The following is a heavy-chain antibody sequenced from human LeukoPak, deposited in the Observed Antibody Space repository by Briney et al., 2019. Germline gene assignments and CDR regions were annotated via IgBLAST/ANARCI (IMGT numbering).Heavy chain of an antibody. D-gene: IGHD3-22*01. CDR1: GYTFTSYA. CDR2: INAGNGNT. Sequence: GASVKVSCKASGYTFTSYAMHWVRQAPGQRLEWMGWINAGNGNTKYSQEFQGRVTITRDTSASTAYMELSSLRSEDMAVYYCARGYYDSSGYHRFDYWGQGTLVTVSS. CDR3: ARGYYDSSGYHRFDY. V-gene: IGHV1-3*03. J-gene: IGHJ4*02.